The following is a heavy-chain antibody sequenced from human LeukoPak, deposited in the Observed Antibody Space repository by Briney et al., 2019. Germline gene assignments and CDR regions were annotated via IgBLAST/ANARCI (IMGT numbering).Heavy chain of an antibody. Sequence: GTSLRLSCAASGFTFSSYAMHWVRQDPGKGLEWVAVISYDGSNKYYADSVKGRFTISRDNSKNTLYLQMNSLRAEDTAVYYCARDLRSSGWFDYWGQGTLVTVSS. V-gene: IGHV3-30*04. CDR1: GFTFSSYA. D-gene: IGHD6-19*01. J-gene: IGHJ4*02. CDR2: ISYDGSNK. CDR3: ARDLRSSGWFDY.